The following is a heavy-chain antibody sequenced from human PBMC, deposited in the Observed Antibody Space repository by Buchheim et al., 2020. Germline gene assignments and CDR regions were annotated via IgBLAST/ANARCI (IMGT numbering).Heavy chain of an antibody. Sequence: EVQLVESGGGLVQPGGSLRLSCAASGFSFNIYSMNWVRQAPGKGLEWVSYISYDSVNIHYADSVKGRFTISRDNANNSLYLQMTSLRAEDTAVYYCAKGDWDYWGQGTL. CDR3: AKGDWDY. D-gene: IGHD1-26*01. V-gene: IGHV3-48*01. CDR1: GFSFNIYS. J-gene: IGHJ4*02. CDR2: ISYDSVNI.